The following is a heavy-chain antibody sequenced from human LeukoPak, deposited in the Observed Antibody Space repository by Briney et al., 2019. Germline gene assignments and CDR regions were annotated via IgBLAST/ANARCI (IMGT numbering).Heavy chain of an antibody. D-gene: IGHD4-23*01. CDR2: ISGSGGRT. V-gene: IGHV3-23*01. CDR3: AKPVDYGGNSEIGAFDI. CDR1: GFTFSSYA. Sequence: GGSLRLSCAVSGFTFSSYAMSWVRQAPGKGLEWVSGISGSGGRTYYADAVKGRFTISRDNSKNRLYLQMHSLRSDETAEYYCAKPVDYGGNSEIGAFDIWGQGTMVTVSS. J-gene: IGHJ3*02.